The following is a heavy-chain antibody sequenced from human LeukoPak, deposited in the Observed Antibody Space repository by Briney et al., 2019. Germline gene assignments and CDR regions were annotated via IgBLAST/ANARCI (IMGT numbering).Heavy chain of an antibody. CDR3: ARARWNHDY. Sequence: PGRSLRLSCAASGFTFRSYEMNWVRQAPGQELEWVSHISTSGNTIYYADSVKGRFTISRDNAKHSLYLQMNSLRAEDTAVYYCARARWNHDYWGQGTLVTVSS. D-gene: IGHD1-14*01. J-gene: IGHJ4*02. CDR2: ISTSGNTI. CDR1: GFTFRSYE. V-gene: IGHV3-48*03.